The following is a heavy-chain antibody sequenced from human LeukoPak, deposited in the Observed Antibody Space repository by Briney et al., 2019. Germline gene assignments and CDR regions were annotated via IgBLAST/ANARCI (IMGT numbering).Heavy chain of an antibody. V-gene: IGHV4-59*01. Sequence: SETLSLTCTVSGGSISSYYWSWIRQPPGKGLEWIGYIYYSGSTNYNPSLKSRVTISVDTSKNQFSLKLSSVTAADTAVYYCARLKATVSIHAYFDYWGQGTLVTVSS. J-gene: IGHJ4*02. CDR3: ARLKATVSIHAYFDY. D-gene: IGHD4-17*01. CDR1: GGSISSYY. CDR2: IYYSGST.